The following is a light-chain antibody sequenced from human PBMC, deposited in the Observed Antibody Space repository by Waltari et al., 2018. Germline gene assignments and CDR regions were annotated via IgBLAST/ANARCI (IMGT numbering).Light chain of an antibody. Sequence: EIVLTQSPATLSLSPGETATLSCRASQSVGTHLAWYQQKPGQAPRLRIYDASNRATCIPARFRGSGSGTDFTLTISSLETADFAIYYCQQRSSWTPHTFGQGARLEIK. CDR3: QQRSSWTPHT. CDR1: QSVGTH. V-gene: IGKV3-11*01. J-gene: IGKJ2*01. CDR2: DAS.